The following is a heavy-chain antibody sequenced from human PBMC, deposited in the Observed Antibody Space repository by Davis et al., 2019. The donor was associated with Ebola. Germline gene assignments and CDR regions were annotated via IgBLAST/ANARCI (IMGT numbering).Heavy chain of an antibody. J-gene: IGHJ6*02. CDR2: IYPGDSDT. CDR1: GYSFTSYW. V-gene: IGHV5-51*01. CDR3: ARLHTLHYHYYGMDV. Sequence: GESLKISCKGSGYSFTSYWIGWVRQMPGKGLEWMGIIYPGDSDTRYSPSFQGQVTISADKSISTAYLQWSSLKASDTAMYYCARLHTLHYHYYGMDVWGQGTTVTVSS.